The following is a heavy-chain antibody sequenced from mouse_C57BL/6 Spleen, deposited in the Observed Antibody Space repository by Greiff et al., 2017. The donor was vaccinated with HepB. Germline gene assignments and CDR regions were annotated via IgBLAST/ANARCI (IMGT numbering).Heavy chain of an antibody. CDR2: ISDGGSYT. V-gene: IGHV5-4*01. J-gene: IGHJ3*01. D-gene: IGHD2-3*01. CDR3: ARDDGFRSFAY. CDR1: GFTFSSYA. Sequence: EVKVVESGGGLVKPGGSLKLSCAASGFTFSSYAMSWVRQTPEKRLEWVATISDGGSYTYYPDNVKGRFTISRDNAKNNLYLQMSHLKSEDTAMYYCARDDGFRSFAYWGQGTLVTVSA.